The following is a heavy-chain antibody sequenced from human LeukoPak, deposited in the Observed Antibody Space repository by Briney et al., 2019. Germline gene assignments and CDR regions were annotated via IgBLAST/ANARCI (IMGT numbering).Heavy chain of an antibody. CDR1: GVSISSYY. Sequence: SETLSLTCTVSGVSISSYYWNWIRQPPGKGLEWIGYIYYSGSTNYNPSLKSRVTISVDTSKNQFSLKLSSVTAADTAVYYCASYWGGRFDYWGQGTLVTVSS. D-gene: IGHD7-27*01. CDR2: IYYSGST. CDR3: ASYWGGRFDY. J-gene: IGHJ4*02. V-gene: IGHV4-59*01.